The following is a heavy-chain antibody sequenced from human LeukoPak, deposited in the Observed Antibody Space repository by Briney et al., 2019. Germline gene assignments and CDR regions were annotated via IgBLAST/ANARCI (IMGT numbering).Heavy chain of an antibody. Sequence: SETLSLTCAVYGGSFSGYYWSWIRQPPGKGLEWIGEINHSGSTNYNPSLKSRVTISVDTSKNQFSLKLSSVTAADTAVYYCARVAEYCTNGVCYTFFDYWGQGTLVTVSS. CDR1: GGSFSGYY. J-gene: IGHJ4*02. V-gene: IGHV4-34*01. D-gene: IGHD2-8*01. CDR2: INHSGST. CDR3: ARVAEYCTNGVCYTFFDY.